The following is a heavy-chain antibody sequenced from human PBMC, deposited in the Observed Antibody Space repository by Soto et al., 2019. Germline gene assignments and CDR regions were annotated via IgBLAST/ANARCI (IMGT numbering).Heavy chain of an antibody. V-gene: IGHV1-46*03. CDR1: GYTFTSYG. CDR3: ARDPGYCSSTSCSSDPEYFQH. Sequence: ASVKVSCKASGYTFTSYGISWVRQAPGQGLEWMGIINPSGGSTSYAQKFQGRVTMTRDTSTSTVYMELSSLRSEDTAVYYCARDPGYCSSTSCSSDPEYFQHWGQGTLVTVSS. D-gene: IGHD2-2*01. CDR2: INPSGGST. J-gene: IGHJ1*01.